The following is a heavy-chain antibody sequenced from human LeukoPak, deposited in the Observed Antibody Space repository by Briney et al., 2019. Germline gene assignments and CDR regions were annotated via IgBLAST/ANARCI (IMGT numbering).Heavy chain of an antibody. Sequence: PSQTLSLTCNVSGGPISSYYWSWIRQPAGKGLEWIGRIYTSGSTNYNPSLKSRVTMSVDTSKNQFSLKLSSVTAADTAVYYCARQDSGWSTYNWFDPWGQGTLVTVSS. D-gene: IGHD6-19*01. CDR3: ARQDSGWSTYNWFDP. V-gene: IGHV4-4*07. J-gene: IGHJ5*02. CDR2: IYTSGST. CDR1: GGPISSYY.